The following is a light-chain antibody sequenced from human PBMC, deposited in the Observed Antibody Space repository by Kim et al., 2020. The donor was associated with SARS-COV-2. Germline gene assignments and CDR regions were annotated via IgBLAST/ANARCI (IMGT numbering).Light chain of an antibody. J-gene: IGLJ1*01. Sequence: QSALTQSPSASGSPGQSVTISCTGSDYLINDNHVSWYQQHPDKAPKLIIYDVNERPSGIPDRFSGSKSGNTASLTITGLQADDDADYYCTSYITSDHFYVFGSGTKVTVL. CDR3: TSYITSDHFYV. CDR1: DYLINDNH. CDR2: DVN. V-gene: IGLV2-8*01.